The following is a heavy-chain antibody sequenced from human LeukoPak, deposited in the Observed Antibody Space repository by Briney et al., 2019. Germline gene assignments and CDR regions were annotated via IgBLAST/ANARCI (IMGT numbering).Heavy chain of an antibody. V-gene: IGHV4-39*07. CDR3: ATGKQRDYFYMDV. CDR1: GGSISSSSYY. Sequence: SETLSLTCTVSGGSISSSSYYWGWIRQPPGMGLDWFGIIYFSGSTLYNPSLNSRVTISLDRSQNQVSLSLSSVTAADTAMYYCATGKQRDYFYMDVWGKGTTVTVSS. J-gene: IGHJ6*03. D-gene: IGHD1-26*01. CDR2: IYFSGST.